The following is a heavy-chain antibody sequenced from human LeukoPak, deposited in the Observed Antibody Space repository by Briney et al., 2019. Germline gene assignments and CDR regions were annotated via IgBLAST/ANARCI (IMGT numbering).Heavy chain of an antibody. V-gene: IGHV3-9*01. CDR3: ARDAKGGIAAAGTFDY. CDR1: GFTFDDYA. J-gene: IGHJ4*02. CDR2: ISWNSGSI. D-gene: IGHD6-13*01. Sequence: PGGSLRLSCAASGFTFDDYAMHWVRQAPGKGLEWVSGISWNSGSIGYADSVKGRFTISRDNAKNSLYLQMNSLRAEDTALYYCARDAKGGIAAAGTFDYWGQGTLVTVSS.